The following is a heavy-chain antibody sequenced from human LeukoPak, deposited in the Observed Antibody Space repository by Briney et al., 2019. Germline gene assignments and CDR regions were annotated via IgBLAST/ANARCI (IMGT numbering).Heavy chain of an antibody. V-gene: IGHV1-18*01. CDR1: GYTFTSYG. CDR3: ARDRSRVNNGYSYGHGYIDY. D-gene: IGHD5-18*01. CDR2: ISAYNGNT. Sequence: ASVKVSCKASGYTFTSYGISWVRQAPGQGLEWMGWISAYNGNTNYAQKLQGRVTMTTDTSTSTAYMELRSLGSDDTAVYYCARDRSRVNNGYSYGHGYIDYWGQGTLVTVSS. J-gene: IGHJ4*02.